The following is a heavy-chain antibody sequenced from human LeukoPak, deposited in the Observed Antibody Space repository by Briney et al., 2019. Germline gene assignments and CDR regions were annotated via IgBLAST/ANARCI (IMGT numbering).Heavy chain of an antibody. J-gene: IGHJ4*02. CDR3: AKDWGTDYGDWGGH. D-gene: IGHD4-17*01. CDR1: GGSISTGSYY. V-gene: IGHV3-23*01. CDR2: ISVTGYTT. Sequence: ETLSLTCTVSGGSISTGSYYWGWIRQPPGKGLEWVSGISVTGYTTYYADSVNGRFTISRDNSKNTLSLQMNSLRAEDTAVFYCAKDWGTDYGDWGGHWGQETLVTVSS.